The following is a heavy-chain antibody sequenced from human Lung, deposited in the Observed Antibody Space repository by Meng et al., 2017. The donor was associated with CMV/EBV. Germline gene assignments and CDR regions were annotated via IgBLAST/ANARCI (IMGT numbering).Heavy chain of an antibody. CDR3: ARGSRDEAFQH. Sequence: GPGRIKLSESLLLTCTVCGSSHRSYYCGGLRQPAGKGLEWLGRIYTSGSNNDNPSLKSRVTMSVDTSKNQFSLKLSSVTAADTAVYYCARGSRDEAFQHWGQGTLVTVSS. V-gene: IGHV4-4*07. CDR2: IYTSGSN. J-gene: IGHJ1*01. D-gene: IGHD5-24*01. CDR1: GSSHRSYY.